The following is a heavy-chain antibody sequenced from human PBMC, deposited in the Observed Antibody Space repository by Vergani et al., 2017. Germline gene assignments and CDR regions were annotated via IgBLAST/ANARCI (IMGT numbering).Heavy chain of an antibody. V-gene: IGHV3-23*01. CDR1: GFTFSSYA. CDR3: ARAPIITIFGVVIRLGLGYYMDV. CDR2: ISGSGGST. D-gene: IGHD3-3*01. J-gene: IGHJ6*03. Sequence: EVQLLESGGGLVQPGGSLRLSCAASGFTFSSYAMSWVRQAPGKGLEWVSAISGSGGSTYYADSVKGRFTISRDNSKNTLYLQMNSLRAEDTAVYYCARAPIITIFGVVIRLGLGYYMDVWGKGTTVTVSS.